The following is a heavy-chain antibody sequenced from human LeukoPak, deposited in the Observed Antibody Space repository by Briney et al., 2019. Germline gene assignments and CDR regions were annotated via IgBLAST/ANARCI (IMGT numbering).Heavy chain of an antibody. V-gene: IGHV1-69*05. CDR1: GGTFSSYA. CDR2: IIPIFGTA. Sequence: GASVKVSCKASGGTFSSYAISWVRQAPGQGLEWMGGIIPIFGTANYAQKFQGRVTITTGESTSTAYMELSSLRSEDTAVYYCARDLGRRYCSSTSCPNDAFDIWGQGTMVTVSS. J-gene: IGHJ3*02. D-gene: IGHD2-2*01. CDR3: ARDLGRRYCSSTSCPNDAFDI.